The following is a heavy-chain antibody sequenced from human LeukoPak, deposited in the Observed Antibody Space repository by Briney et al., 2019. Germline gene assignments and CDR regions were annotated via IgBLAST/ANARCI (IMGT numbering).Heavy chain of an antibody. CDR3: ARVVREWLVLRGDYMDV. V-gene: IGHV4-39*07. Sequence: SGTLSLTCAVSGGSISSSYYWGWIRQPPGKGLEWIGSIYYSGSTYYNPSLKSRVTISVDTSKNQFSLKLSSVTAADTAVYYCARVVREWLVLRGDYMDVWGKGTTVTVSS. J-gene: IGHJ6*03. D-gene: IGHD6-19*01. CDR2: IYYSGST. CDR1: GGSISSSYY.